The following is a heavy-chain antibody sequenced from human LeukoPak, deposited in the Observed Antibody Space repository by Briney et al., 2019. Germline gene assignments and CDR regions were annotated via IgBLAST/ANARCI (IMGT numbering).Heavy chain of an antibody. CDR2: IIPIFGTA. V-gene: IGHV1-69*13. J-gene: IGHJ3*02. CDR3: AREPGGTGAFDI. CDR1: GGTFSTYA. Sequence: SVKVSCKASGGTFSTYAITWVRQAPGQGLEWMGGIIPIFGTANFAQKFQGRVTITADESTSTTYMELSSLRSEDTAVYYCAREPGGTGAFDIWGQGTMVTVSS. D-gene: IGHD1-1*01.